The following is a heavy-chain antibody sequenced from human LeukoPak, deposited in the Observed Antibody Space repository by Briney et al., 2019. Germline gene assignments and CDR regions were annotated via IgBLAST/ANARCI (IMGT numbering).Heavy chain of an antibody. CDR2: ISNSGGST. Sequence: PGGSLRLSCAASGFTFSSSAMSWVRQAPGKGLEWVSTISNSGGSTFYADSVKGRFTISRDNSKNTLYLQMNSLRAEDTAVYYCAKAFYDILTYFDYWGQGTLVTVPS. CDR1: GFTFSSSA. J-gene: IGHJ4*02. D-gene: IGHD3-9*01. V-gene: IGHV3-23*01. CDR3: AKAFYDILTYFDY.